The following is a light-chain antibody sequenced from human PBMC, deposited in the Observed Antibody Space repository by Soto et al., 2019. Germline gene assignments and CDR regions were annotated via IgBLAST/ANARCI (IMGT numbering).Light chain of an antibody. CDR3: QQYDNSQWT. CDR1: QSVSSIY. V-gene: IGKV3-20*01. Sequence: EIVLTQSPGTLSLSPGERATLSCGASQSVSSIYLAWYQQKPGQAPRLLIYGASSRATGIPDRFSGSGSGTDFTLTISRLEPEDFAVYYCQQYDNSQWTFGQGTKVDIK. CDR2: GAS. J-gene: IGKJ1*01.